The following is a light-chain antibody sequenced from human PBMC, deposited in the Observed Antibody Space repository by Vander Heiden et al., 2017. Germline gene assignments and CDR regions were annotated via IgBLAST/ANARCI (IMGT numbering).Light chain of an antibody. CDR3: ATWDDSLNGPV. CDR2: SNN. CDR1: SSNIGSNT. J-gene: IGLJ2*01. Sequence: QSVVTQPLSASGTPGQRVTIACSGSSSNIGSNTVNWYQHLPGSAPQLLIYSNNQRPSGVPDRFSGSKSGTSGSLAISGLRSEDEADYFCATWDDSLNGPVFGGGTKLTIL. V-gene: IGLV1-44*01.